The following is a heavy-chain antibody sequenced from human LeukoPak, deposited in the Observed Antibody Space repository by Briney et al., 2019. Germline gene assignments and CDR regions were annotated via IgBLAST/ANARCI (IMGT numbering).Heavy chain of an antibody. CDR1: GFTFTSYA. Sequence: GALRLSCAGSGFTFTSYAMTWVRQAPGKGLEWVSAITGNGISTYYADSVKGRFTISRDNPKNTLYLQMHSLRAEDTAIYYCAKVTGGDMITYGGLDYWGQGTLVTVSS. CDR2: ITGNGIST. J-gene: IGHJ4*02. V-gene: IGHV3-23*01. D-gene: IGHD3-16*01. CDR3: AKVTGGDMITYGGLDY.